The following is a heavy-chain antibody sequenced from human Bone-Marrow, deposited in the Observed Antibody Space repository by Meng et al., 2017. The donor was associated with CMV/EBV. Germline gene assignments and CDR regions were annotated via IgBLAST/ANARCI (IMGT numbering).Heavy chain of an antibody. Sequence: GESLKISCAASGFTFSDYYMSWIRQAPGKGLEWASYISSSGSTIYYADSVKGRFTISRDNAKNSLYLQMNSLRAEDTAVYYCARDSGSSWYRHAFDIWGQGTMVTVSS. CDR3: ARDSGSSWYRHAFDI. D-gene: IGHD6-13*01. CDR2: ISSSGSTI. J-gene: IGHJ3*02. V-gene: IGHV3-11*04. CDR1: GFTFSDYY.